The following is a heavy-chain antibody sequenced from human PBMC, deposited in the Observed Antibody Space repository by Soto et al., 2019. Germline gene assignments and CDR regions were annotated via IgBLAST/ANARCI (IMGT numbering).Heavy chain of an antibody. D-gene: IGHD6-6*01. Sequence: GGSLRLSCAASGFTFSIYEMNWFRQAPGKGLEWVSFISTSGSTIYYADSVKGRFTISRDNSKNTLYLQMNSLRAEDPAVYYCAKEKRIAARNNWFDPWGQGTLVT. CDR2: ISTSGSTI. CDR1: GFTFSIYE. CDR3: AKEKRIAARNNWFDP. J-gene: IGHJ5*02. V-gene: IGHV3-48*03.